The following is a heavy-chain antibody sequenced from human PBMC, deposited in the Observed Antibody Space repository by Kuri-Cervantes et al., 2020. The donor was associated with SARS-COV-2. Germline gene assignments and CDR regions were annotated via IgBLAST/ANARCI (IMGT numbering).Heavy chain of an antibody. CDR2: INHSGST. J-gene: IGHJ6*03. CDR3: AKSRGYSYGYQTRYYYYMDV. D-gene: IGHD5-18*01. V-gene: IGHV4-34*01. Sequence: GSLRLSCAVYGGSFSGYYWSWIRQPPGKGLEWIGEINHSGSTNYNPSLKSRVTISVDTSKNQFSLKLSSVTAADTAVYYCAKSRGYSYGYQTRYYYYMDVWGKGTTVTVSS. CDR1: GGSFSGYY.